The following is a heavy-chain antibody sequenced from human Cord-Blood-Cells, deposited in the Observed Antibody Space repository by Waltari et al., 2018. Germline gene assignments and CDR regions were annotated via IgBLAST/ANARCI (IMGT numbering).Heavy chain of an antibody. CDR1: GFTFSRYA. CDR3: ARDRGGIAAAGPFDY. V-gene: IGHV3-30*04. D-gene: IGHD6-13*01. Sequence: QVQLVESGGGVVQPGRSRSRSCAASGFTFSRYAMHGVCQAPGKGVEWVAVKSYDGSNKYYADSVKGRFTISRDNSKNTLYLQMNSLRAEDTAVYYCARDRGGIAAAGPFDYWGQGTLVTVSS. CDR2: KSYDGSNK. J-gene: IGHJ4*02.